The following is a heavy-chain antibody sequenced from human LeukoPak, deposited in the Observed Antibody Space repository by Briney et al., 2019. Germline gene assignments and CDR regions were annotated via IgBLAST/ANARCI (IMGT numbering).Heavy chain of an antibody. CDR2: IYYSGST. Sequence: SETLSLTCTVSGGSISSGDYYWSWLRQPPGTGLEWIGYIYYSGSTYYNPSLKSRVTISVNTSKNRFSLKLSSVTAADTAVYYCARDREAAAGYIDYWGQGTLVTVSS. CDR1: GGSISSGDYY. V-gene: IGHV4-30-4*08. D-gene: IGHD6-13*01. J-gene: IGHJ4*02. CDR3: ARDREAAAGYIDY.